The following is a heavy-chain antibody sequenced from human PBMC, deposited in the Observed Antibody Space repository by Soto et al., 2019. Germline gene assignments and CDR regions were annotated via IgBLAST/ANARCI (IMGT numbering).Heavy chain of an antibody. Sequence: EVQLVESGGILVKPGESLRLSCAASGFSFSNAWMSWVRQAPGKGLEWVGLIKKKADGGTTEYAAPLKGRFTISRDDSKNTLYLQLSSLKTEDTAVYYCRTQWLDWGWGTLVTVSS. V-gene: IGHV3-15*01. D-gene: IGHD6-19*01. CDR2: IKKKADGGTT. CDR3: RTQWLD. J-gene: IGHJ4*02. CDR1: GFSFSNAW.